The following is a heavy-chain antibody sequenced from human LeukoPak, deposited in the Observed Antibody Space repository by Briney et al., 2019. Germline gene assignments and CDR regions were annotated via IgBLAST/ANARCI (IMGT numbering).Heavy chain of an antibody. CDR3: ARWKWVAYMEFDY. CDR2: IYSGGST. CDR1: GFTVSSNY. Sequence: GGSLRLSCAASGFTVSSNYMSWVRQAPGKGLEWVSVIYSGGSTYYADSVKGRFTISRDNSKNTLYLQMNSLRAEDTAVYYCARWKWVAYMEFDYWGQGTLVTVSS. D-gene: IGHD6-19*01. J-gene: IGHJ4*02. V-gene: IGHV3-66*02.